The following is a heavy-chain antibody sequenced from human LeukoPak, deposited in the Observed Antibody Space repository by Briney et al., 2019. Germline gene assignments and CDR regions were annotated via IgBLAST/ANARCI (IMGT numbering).Heavy chain of an antibody. CDR2: ISSSGSTI. Sequence: GGSLRLSCAASGFTFSSYEMNWVRQAPGKGPEWVSYISSSGSTIYYADSVKGRFTISRDNAKNSLYLQMNSLRAEDTAVYYCARDLYNSGRSGIREFDYWGQGTLVTVSS. V-gene: IGHV3-48*03. CDR3: ARDLYNSGRSGIREFDY. J-gene: IGHJ4*02. CDR1: GFTFSSYE. D-gene: IGHD5-12*01.